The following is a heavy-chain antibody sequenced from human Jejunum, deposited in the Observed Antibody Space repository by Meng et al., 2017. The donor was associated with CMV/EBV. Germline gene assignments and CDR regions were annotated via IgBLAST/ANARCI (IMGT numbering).Heavy chain of an antibody. CDR3: AKYDIVVVPASRPDY. CDR1: FTFSRYA. D-gene: IGHD2-2*01. CDR2: ISGSGGST. Sequence: FTFSRYAMSWVRQAPGKGLEWVSAISGSGGSTYYADSVKGRFTISRDNSKNTLYLQMNSLRAEDTAVYYCAKYDIVVVPASRPDYWGQGTLVTVSS. J-gene: IGHJ4*02. V-gene: IGHV3-23*01.